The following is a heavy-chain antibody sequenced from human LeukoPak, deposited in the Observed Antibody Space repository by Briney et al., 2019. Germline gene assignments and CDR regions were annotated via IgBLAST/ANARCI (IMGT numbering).Heavy chain of an antibody. D-gene: IGHD3-22*01. CDR3: ASHHYYDSSGLDDYFDY. V-gene: IGHV3-23*01. CDR2: ISGSGGST. CDR1: GFTFSSYA. Sequence: GGSLRLSCAASGFTFSSYAMSWVRQAPGKGLEWVSAISGSGGSTYYADSVEGRFTISRDNSKNTLYLQMNSLRAEDTAVYYCASHHYYDSSGLDDYFDYWGQGTLVTVSS. J-gene: IGHJ4*02.